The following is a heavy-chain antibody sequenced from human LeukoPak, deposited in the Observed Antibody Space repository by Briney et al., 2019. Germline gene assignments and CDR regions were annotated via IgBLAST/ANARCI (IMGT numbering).Heavy chain of an antibody. CDR3: AKVSGSGSYYTRVYFDY. CDR1: GFTFSSYA. Sequence: GGSLRLSCAASGFTFSSYAMSWVRQAPGKGLEWVSAISGSGGSTYYADSVKGRFTISRDNSKNTLYLQMNSLRAEDTAVYYCAKVSGSGSYYTRVYFDYWGQGTLVTVSS. CDR2: ISGSGGST. V-gene: IGHV3-23*01. J-gene: IGHJ4*02. D-gene: IGHD3-10*01.